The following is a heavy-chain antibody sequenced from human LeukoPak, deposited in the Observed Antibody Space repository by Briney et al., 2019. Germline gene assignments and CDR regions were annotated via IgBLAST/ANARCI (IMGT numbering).Heavy chain of an antibody. CDR1: GYSFTNYT. CDR3: ARPYCRSGNCHTYFEQ. Sequence: GASVKVSCKASGYSFTNYTMNWLRQAPGQGLEWMAWINPKTGNPTYAQGFTGRFVLSLDTSVSTAYLQITGLEAADTAVYYCARPYCRSGNCHTYFEQWGQGTLVTVSS. V-gene: IGHV7-4-1*02. CDR2: INPKTGNP. D-gene: IGHD2-15*01. J-gene: IGHJ4*02.